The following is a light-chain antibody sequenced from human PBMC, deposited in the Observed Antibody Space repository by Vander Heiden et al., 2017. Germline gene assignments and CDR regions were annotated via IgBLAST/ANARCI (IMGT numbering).Light chain of an antibody. J-gene: IGKJ3*01. CDR3: QQYGSSPFT. CDR1: QSVSSSY. V-gene: IGKV3-20*01. Sequence: EIVLTQSPGTLSLSPGERATLSCRASQSVSSSYLAWYQQKPGQAPRLLIYGASSRATGIPDRFSGSGSGTDFTLTISRLEPEDFAVYYCQQYGSSPFTFGHGTKVDLK. CDR2: GAS.